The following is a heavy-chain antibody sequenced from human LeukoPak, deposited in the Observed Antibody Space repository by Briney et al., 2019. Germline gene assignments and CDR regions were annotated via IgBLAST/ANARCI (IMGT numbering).Heavy chain of an antibody. CDR2: INHSGST. Sequence: SETLSLTCAVYGGSFSGYYWSWIRQPPGKGLEWIGEINHSGSTNYNPSLKSRVTISVDTSKNQFSLKPSSVTAADTAVYYCARDPGSDTAMAALLDYWGQGTLVTVSS. J-gene: IGHJ4*02. CDR3: ARDPGSDTAMAALLDY. V-gene: IGHV4-34*01. CDR1: GGSFSGYY. D-gene: IGHD5-18*01.